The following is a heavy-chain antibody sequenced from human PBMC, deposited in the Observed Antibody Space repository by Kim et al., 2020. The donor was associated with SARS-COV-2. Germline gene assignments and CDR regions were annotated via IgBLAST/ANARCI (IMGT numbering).Heavy chain of an antibody. CDR1: GGTFSSYA. Sequence: SVKVSCKASGGTFSSYAISWVRQAPGQGLEWMGRIIPILGIANYAQKFQGRVTITADKSTSTAYMELSSLRSEDTAVYYCARGDIVVVVAATPLPQLNWFDPWGQGTLVTVSS. D-gene: IGHD2-15*01. CDR2: IIPILGIA. V-gene: IGHV1-69*04. CDR3: ARGDIVVVVAATPLPQLNWFDP. J-gene: IGHJ5*02.